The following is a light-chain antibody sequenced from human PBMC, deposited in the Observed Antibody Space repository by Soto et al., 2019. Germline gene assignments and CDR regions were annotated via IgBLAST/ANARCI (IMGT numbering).Light chain of an antibody. CDR2: AAS. CDR1: QVLRND. Sequence: AIQITQSPSSLSASVGDRVTITCRASQVLRNDLGWYQHIPGKAPKLLIYAASTLQNGVPSRFSGSGSGTDVTLTISGLQPEDSATYYCLQDYRYPFTFGQGTKLQIK. J-gene: IGKJ2*01. CDR3: LQDYRYPFT. V-gene: IGKV1-6*01.